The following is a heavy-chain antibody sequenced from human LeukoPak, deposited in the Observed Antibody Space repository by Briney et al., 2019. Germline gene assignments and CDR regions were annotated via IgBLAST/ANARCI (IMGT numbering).Heavy chain of an antibody. CDR1: GFTFSSYA. V-gene: IGHV3-23*01. CDR2: ISGSGGST. Sequence: GGSLRLSCAASGFTFSSYAMSWVRQAPGEGLEWVSAISGSGGSTYYADSVKGRFTISRDNSKNTLYPQMNSLRAEDTAVYYCAKDLAGAHFDYWGQGTLVTVSS. J-gene: IGHJ4*02. CDR3: AKDLAGAHFDY. D-gene: IGHD7-27*01.